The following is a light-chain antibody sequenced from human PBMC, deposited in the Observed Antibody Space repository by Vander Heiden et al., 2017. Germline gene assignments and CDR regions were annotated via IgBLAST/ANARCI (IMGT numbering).Light chain of an antibody. J-gene: IGKJ4*01. CDR1: QSISRD. CDR2: DTS. Sequence: VMTQSPDTLSVSQGETATLYCRASQSISRDLAWYQQKPGQPPKLLIYDTSDRAAGLPARFSGSGSGTEFTLTISSLQSEDFAVYSCQQYNYWPPSFGGGTKVEIK. V-gene: IGKV3-15*01. CDR3: QQYNYWPPS.